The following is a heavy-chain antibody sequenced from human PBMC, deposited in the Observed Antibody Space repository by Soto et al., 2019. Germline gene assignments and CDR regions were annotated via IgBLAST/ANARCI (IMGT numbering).Heavy chain of an antibody. CDR2: ISAYNGNT. CDR1: GYTFTSYG. V-gene: IGHV1-18*01. J-gene: IGHJ4*02. Sequence: ASVKVSCKASGYTFTSYGISWVRQAPGQGLEWMGWISAYNGNTNYAQKLQGRVTMTTDTSTSTAYMELRSLRSDDTAVYYCARVNHHQAVAGIYFDYWGQGTLVTVSS. CDR3: ARVNHHQAVAGIYFDY. D-gene: IGHD6-19*01.